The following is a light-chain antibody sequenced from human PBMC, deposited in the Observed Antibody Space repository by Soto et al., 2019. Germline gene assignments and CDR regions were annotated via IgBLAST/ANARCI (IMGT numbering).Light chain of an antibody. CDR1: QSVNSNL. J-gene: IGKJ2*01. Sequence: EIVLTQSPGTVSLSPGEGATVSCRASQSVNSNLLAWFQQKPGQAPRLLIHDASRRATGIPDRFSGSGSGTDFTLSISRLEPEDFAVYYCHQYVSSPLTFGQGTKLEIK. V-gene: IGKV3-20*01. CDR3: HQYVSSPLT. CDR2: DAS.